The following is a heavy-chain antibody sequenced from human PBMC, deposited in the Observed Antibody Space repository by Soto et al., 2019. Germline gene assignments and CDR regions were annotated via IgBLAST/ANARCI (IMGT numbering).Heavy chain of an antibody. V-gene: IGHV4-59*11. Sequence: SETLSLTCTVSCGSIIGHYWMWIRQSPGKGLEWIGYIFYTGSTNYNPSLKSRVTLSVDTSKNQFSLRLSSVTAADTAVYYCARVGSSGWSPDYWGQGTLVTVSS. J-gene: IGHJ4*02. D-gene: IGHD6-19*01. CDR3: ARVGSSGWSPDY. CDR1: CGSIIGHY. CDR2: IFYTGST.